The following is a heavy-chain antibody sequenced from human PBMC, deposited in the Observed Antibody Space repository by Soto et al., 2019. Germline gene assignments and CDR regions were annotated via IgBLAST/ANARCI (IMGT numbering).Heavy chain of an antibody. D-gene: IGHD2-15*01. CDR2: SA. Sequence: QVQLVQSGAEVKKPGSSVKVSCKASGGTFSIYTISWVRQAPGQGLEWMGGSANSAQKCQGRLTVTADESTSTVDLELSSLTSEDTAVYYCAREGPPDIAWFDPWGQGTLVSVSS. CDR1: GGTFSIYT. V-gene: IGHV1-69*01. J-gene: IGHJ5*02. CDR3: AREGPPDIAWFDP.